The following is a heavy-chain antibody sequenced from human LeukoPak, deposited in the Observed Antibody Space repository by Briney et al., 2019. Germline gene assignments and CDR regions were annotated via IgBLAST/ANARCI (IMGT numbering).Heavy chain of an antibody. CDR1: GGSFSGYY. D-gene: IGHD6-6*01. Sequence: PSQTLSLTCTVSGGSFSGYYWSWIRQPPGKGLEWIGEINHSGSTNYNPSLKSRVTISVDTSKNQFSLKLRSVTAADTAVYYCAGAREFSSSSGRAYYFDFWGQGTLVTVSS. V-gene: IGHV4-34*01. CDR2: INHSGST. CDR3: AGAREFSSSSGRAYYFDF. J-gene: IGHJ4*02.